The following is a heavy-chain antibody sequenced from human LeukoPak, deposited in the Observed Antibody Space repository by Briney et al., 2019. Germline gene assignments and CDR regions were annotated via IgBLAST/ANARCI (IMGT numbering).Heavy chain of an antibody. D-gene: IGHD6-19*01. CDR2: ISGSGGST. CDR3: AREGRYSSGWYYFDY. CDR1: GFTFSSYA. V-gene: IGHV3-23*01. J-gene: IGHJ4*02. Sequence: PGGSLRLSCAASGFTFSSYAMSWVRQAPGKGLEWVSAISGSGGSTYYADSVKGRFTISRDNSKNTLYLQMNSLRAEDTAVYYCAREGRYSSGWYYFDYWGQGTLVTVSS.